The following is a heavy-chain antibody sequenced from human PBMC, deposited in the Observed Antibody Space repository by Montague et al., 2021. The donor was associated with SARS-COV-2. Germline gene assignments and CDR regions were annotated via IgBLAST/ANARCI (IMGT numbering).Heavy chain of an antibody. D-gene: IGHD4-23*01. J-gene: IGHJ3*01. CDR3: ARGGGNRDPPDL. V-gene: IGHV4-31*03. Sequence: TLSLTCTVSGGSINSGNYYWSWIRPHPGKGLEWIGYIHYSGSAYYSPSLRSRLTISMDTSKKQLSLTVNSVTAADTAVYYCARGGGNRDPPDLWGQGTLVTVSS. CDR1: GGSINSGNYY. CDR2: IHYSGSA.